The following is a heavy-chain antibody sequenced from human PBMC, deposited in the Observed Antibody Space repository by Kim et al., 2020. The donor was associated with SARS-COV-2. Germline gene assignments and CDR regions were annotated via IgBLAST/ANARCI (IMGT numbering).Heavy chain of an antibody. CDR3: AGVLGVDSSLIFDC. CDR2: LYPSGST. CDR1: DGAINTYN. Sequence: SETLSLTCTVSDGAINTYNWGWIRQPGGRGLEWIGRLYPSGSTHYNPSLKSRATISRDTSKNQFSLKLSSVTAADTAVYYCAGVLGVDSSLIFDCWGQGVLVTLSS. J-gene: IGHJ4*02. V-gene: IGHV4-4*07. D-gene: IGHD3-22*01.